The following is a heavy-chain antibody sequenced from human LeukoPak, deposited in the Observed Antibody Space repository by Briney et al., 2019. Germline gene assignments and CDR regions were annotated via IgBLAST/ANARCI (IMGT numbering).Heavy chain of an antibody. J-gene: IGHJ4*02. CDR3: ARDSEVVVPVFFDY. D-gene: IGHD2-2*01. CDR2: ISSSSSYI. V-gene: IGHV3-21*01. CDR1: GFTFSSYS. Sequence: GGSLRLSCAVSGFTFSSYSMNWVRQAPGKGLEWVSSISSSSSYIYYADSVKGRFTISRDNAKNSLYLQMNSLRGEDTAVYYCARDSEVVVPVFFDYWGQGTLVTVSS.